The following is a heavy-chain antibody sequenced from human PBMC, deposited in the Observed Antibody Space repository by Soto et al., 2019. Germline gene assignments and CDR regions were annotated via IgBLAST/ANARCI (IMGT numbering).Heavy chain of an antibody. D-gene: IGHD3-10*01. V-gene: IGHV3-72*01. CDR1: GFTFSDHY. CDR2: SKNKADSYTT. J-gene: IGHJ4*02. Sequence: EVQLVESGGGLVQPGGSLRLSCAASGFTFSDHYMDWVRQAPGKGLAWVGRSKNKADSYTTEYAASVKGRFSISRDGSTNSLVLPMNSLKTEDTAVYYCTVWGSGNDFGAAWGQGILVTVSS. CDR3: TVWGSGNDFGAA.